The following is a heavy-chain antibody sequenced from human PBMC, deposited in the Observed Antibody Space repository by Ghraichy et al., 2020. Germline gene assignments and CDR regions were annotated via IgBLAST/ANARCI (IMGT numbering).Heavy chain of an antibody. Sequence: GGSLRLSCAASGFTFSGSAMHLVRQASGKGLEWVGRIRSEVNNFATAYGASVKGRFTISRDDSKNMAYLVMNSLKTEDTAVYYCTSNQHYYDSTGYSVRDYWGQGTLVTVSS. CDR2: IRSEVNNFAT. CDR1: GFTFSGSA. CDR3: TSNQHYYDSTGYSVRDY. J-gene: IGHJ4*02. V-gene: IGHV3-73*01. D-gene: IGHD3-16*01.